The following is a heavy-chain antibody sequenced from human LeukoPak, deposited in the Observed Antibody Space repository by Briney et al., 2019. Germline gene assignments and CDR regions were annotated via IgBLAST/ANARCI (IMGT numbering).Heavy chain of an antibody. CDR2: IRSKVNSYAT. CDR3: TRLSSDSSGFPLPFDY. CDR1: GFTFRGSA. V-gene: IGHV3-73*01. J-gene: IGHJ4*02. D-gene: IGHD3-22*01. Sequence: GGSLKLSCAASGFTFRGSAIHWVRQASGKGLEWVGRIRSKVNSYATAYTASVKGRFTISRDDSKNTAYLQMNSLKTEDTAVYYCTRLSSDSSGFPLPFDYWGQGTLVTVSS.